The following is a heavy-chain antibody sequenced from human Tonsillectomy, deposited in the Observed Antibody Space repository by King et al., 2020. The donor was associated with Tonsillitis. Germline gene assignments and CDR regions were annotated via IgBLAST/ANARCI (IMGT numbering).Heavy chain of an antibody. Sequence: QVQLVQSGAEVKKPGASVKVSCKASAYTFTVNYIYWVRQAPGQGLEWMGWINPDNGGTNSAQKFQGRVSMSRDASINTVYMELSRLRSDDTAVYYCAGASSGYNLSLYYDKWGQGTLVTVSS. V-gene: IGHV1-2*02. J-gene: IGHJ4*02. D-gene: IGHD5-12*01. CDR3: AGASSGYNLSLYYDK. CDR1: AYTFTVNY. CDR2: INPDNGGT.